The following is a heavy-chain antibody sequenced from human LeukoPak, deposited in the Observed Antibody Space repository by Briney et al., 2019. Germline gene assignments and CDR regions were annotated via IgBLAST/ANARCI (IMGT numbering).Heavy chain of an antibody. CDR3: ARDARRAAAGTSWFDP. D-gene: IGHD6-13*01. J-gene: IGHJ5*02. CDR1: GYTFTSYA. Sequence: GASVKVSCKASGYTFTSYAMHWVRQAPGQRLEWMGWINAGNGNTKYSEKFQGRVTITRDTSASTAYMELSSLRSEDTAVYHCARDARRAAAGTSWFDPWGQGTLVTVSS. V-gene: IGHV1-3*01. CDR2: INAGNGNT.